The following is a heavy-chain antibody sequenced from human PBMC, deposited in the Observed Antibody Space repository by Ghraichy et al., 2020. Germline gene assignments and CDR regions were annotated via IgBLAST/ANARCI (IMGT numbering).Heavy chain of an antibody. CDR3: VRGDWPAAGTGI. Sequence: GGSLRLSCAASGFTFSSLWMHWVRQAQGKGLVWVSRINTDGSSTSYADSVKGRFTISRDNAKNTLYLQMNSLRAEDTAVYYCVRGDWPAAGTGIWGQGTMVTVSS. CDR2: INTDGSST. CDR1: GFTFSSLW. V-gene: IGHV3-74*01. J-gene: IGHJ3*02. D-gene: IGHD6-13*01.